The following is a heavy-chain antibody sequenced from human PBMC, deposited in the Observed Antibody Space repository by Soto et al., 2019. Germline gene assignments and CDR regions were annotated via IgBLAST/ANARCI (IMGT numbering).Heavy chain of an antibody. J-gene: IGHJ4*02. D-gene: IGHD3-16*01. CDR2: IYYSGST. V-gene: IGHV4-39*01. CDR1: GGSISSSVDH. CDR3: ATHGRLTARWYYFGY. Sequence: TFSLTCALSGGSISSSVDHCGWIRQPPVKGLEWIGSIYYSGSTYYNPSLKSRVTISVDASTNQFSLKLISVTAAATAVYYCATHGRLTARWYYFGYCGQVHLVTVSS.